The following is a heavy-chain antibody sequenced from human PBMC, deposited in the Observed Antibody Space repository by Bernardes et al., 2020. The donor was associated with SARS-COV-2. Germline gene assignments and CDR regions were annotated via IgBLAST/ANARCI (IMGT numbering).Heavy chain of an antibody. Sequence: GSMRLPYAAAVFTWSSYSMSWVRPAPGKGLEWVSAISGSGGSTYYADSVKGRFTISRDNSKNTLYLQMNSLRAEDTAVYYCAKDPRYSSGWYGSNWFDPWGQGTLVTVSS. J-gene: IGHJ5*02. CDR3: AKDPRYSSGWYGSNWFDP. V-gene: IGHV3-23*01. CDR1: VFTWSSYS. D-gene: IGHD6-19*01. CDR2: ISGSGGST.